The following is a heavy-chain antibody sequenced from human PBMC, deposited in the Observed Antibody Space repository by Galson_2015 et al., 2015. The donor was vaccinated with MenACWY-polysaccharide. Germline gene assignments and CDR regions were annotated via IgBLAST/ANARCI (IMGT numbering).Heavy chain of an antibody. CDR1: GFPFSDSW. J-gene: IGHJ3*01. Sequence: LRLSCAASGFPFSDSWMTWIRQAPGKGLEWVATIKQSGSEKYYVDSVEGRFTVSRDNAKNSLYLQMNSLRAEDTAVYYCARARSWSGYFAFDFWGQGTMVTVSS. CDR2: IKQSGSEK. V-gene: IGHV3-7*01. CDR3: ARARSWSGYFAFDF. D-gene: IGHD3-3*01.